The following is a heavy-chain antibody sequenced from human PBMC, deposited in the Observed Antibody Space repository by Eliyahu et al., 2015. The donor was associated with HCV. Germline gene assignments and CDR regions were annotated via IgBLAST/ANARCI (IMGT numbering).Heavy chain of an antibody. CDR2: RLHSGRT. V-gene: IGHV4-38-2*01. Sequence: QVQLQESGPGLMKPSETLSLTCAVSGSSISSGYYWGWVRQPPGKGLQGRVGRLHSGRTYYYPSLKSRVTISVDTSKNQFSLKLSSVTAADTAVYYCARDYGSGTKGYYFDYWGQGTLLTVSS. CDR1: GSSISSGYY. J-gene: IGHJ4*02. D-gene: IGHD3-10*01. CDR3: ARDYGSGTKGYYFDY.